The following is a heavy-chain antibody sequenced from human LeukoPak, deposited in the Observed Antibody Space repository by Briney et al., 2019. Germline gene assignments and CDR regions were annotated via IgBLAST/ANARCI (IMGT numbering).Heavy chain of an antibody. CDR2: INPNSGGT. V-gene: IGHV1-2*02. CDR1: GYTFTGYY. Sequence: ASVKVSCKASGYTFTGYYMHWVRQAPGQGLEWMGWINPNSGGTNYAQKFQGRVTMTRDTSISTAYMELSRLRSDDTAVYYCARVVVAAAGRDYWGQGTLVTVSS. CDR3: ARVVVAAAGRDY. J-gene: IGHJ4*02. D-gene: IGHD6-13*01.